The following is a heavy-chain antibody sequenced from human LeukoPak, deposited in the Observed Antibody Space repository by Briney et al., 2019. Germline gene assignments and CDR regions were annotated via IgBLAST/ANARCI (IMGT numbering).Heavy chain of an antibody. Sequence: SETLSLTCTVSGGSISSNYWSWIRQPPGKGLEWIGYIYYSGSTNYNPSLKSRVTISVDTSKNQFSLKLNSVTAADTAVYYCARGVYVWASYRSAVFDIWGQGTMVTVSS. V-gene: IGHV4-59*01. J-gene: IGHJ3*02. CDR1: GGSISSNY. CDR2: IYYSGST. D-gene: IGHD3-16*02. CDR3: ARGVYVWASYRSAVFDI.